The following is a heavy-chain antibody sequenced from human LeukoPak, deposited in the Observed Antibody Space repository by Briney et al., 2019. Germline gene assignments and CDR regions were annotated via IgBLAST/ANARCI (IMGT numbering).Heavy chain of an antibody. V-gene: IGHV3-7*01. D-gene: IGHD6-19*01. CDR3: ARAGRKKDYIAVAGTDWFDP. CDR1: GFTFSSYG. J-gene: IGHJ5*02. Sequence: PGGSLRLSCAASGFTFSSYGMSWVRQAPGKGLEWVANIKQDGSEKYYVDSVKGRFTISRDNAKNSLYLQMNSLRAEDTAVYYCARAGRKKDYIAVAGTDWFDPWGQGTLVTVSS. CDR2: IKQDGSEK.